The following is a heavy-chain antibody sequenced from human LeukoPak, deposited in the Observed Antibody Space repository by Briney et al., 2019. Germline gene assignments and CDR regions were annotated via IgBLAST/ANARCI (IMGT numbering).Heavy chain of an antibody. J-gene: IGHJ3*02. CDR1: GFIFSTYW. CDR3: ARDMRGDGFDI. D-gene: IGHD2-2*01. CDR2: IRQDGSEK. V-gene: IGHV3-7*04. Sequence: GGSLRLSCAASGFIFSTYWMTWVRQAPQEGLEWVGNIRQDGSEKYYVASVEGRFTISRDNAKNSLFLQMNSPRVEDTAVYYCARDMRGDGFDIWGQGTMVTVSS.